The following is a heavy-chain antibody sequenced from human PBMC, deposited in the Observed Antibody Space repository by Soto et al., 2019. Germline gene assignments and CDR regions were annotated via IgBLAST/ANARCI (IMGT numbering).Heavy chain of an antibody. CDR1: GYTLTELS. Sequence: QVQLVQSGAEVKKPGASVKVSCKVSGYTLTELSMHWVRQAPGKGLEWMGGFDPEDGETIYAQKLQGIVTMTEDTSTDTAYMELSSLRSEDTAVYYCATGYYDYIWGSYRYRGRAAFDIWGQGTMVTVSS. J-gene: IGHJ3*02. CDR3: ATGYYDYIWGSYRYRGRAAFDI. V-gene: IGHV1-24*01. D-gene: IGHD3-16*02. CDR2: FDPEDGET.